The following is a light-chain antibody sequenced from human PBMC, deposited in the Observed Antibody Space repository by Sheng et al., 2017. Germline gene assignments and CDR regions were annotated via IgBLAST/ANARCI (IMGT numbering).Light chain of an antibody. CDR1: KLGDKY. Sequence: SYELTQPPSVSVSPGQTASITCSGDKLGDKYACWFQQKPGRSPVLVIYQDSKRPSGIPERFSGSNSGNTATLTISGTQTLDEADYYCQVFDGRGGRVVFGGGTKLTVL. V-gene: IGLV3-1*01. J-gene: IGLJ3*02. CDR2: QDS. CDR3: QVFDGRGGRVV.